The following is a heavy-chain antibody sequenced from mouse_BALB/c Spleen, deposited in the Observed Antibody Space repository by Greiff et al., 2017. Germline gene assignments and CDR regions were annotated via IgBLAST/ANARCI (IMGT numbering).Heavy chain of an antibody. V-gene: IGHV14-3*02. J-gene: IGHJ3*01. Sequence: VQLKESGAELVKPGASVKLSCTASGFNIKDTYMHWVQQRPEQGLEWIGRIDPANGNTKYDPKFQGKATITADTSSNTAYLQLSSLTSEDTAVYYCAGGWDWFAYWGQGTLVTVSA. D-gene: IGHD1-1*02. CDR3: AGGWDWFAY. CDR2: IDPANGNT. CDR1: GFNIKDTY.